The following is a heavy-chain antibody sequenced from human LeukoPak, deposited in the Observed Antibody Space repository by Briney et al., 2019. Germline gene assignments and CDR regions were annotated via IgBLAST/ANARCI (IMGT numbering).Heavy chain of an antibody. Sequence: GGSLRLSCAASGFTLSSYSMNWVRQAPGKGLEWVSSISSSSSYIYYADSVKGRFTISRDNAKNSLYLQMNSLRAEDTAVYYCARDRKYSSGSPRADWFDPWGQGTLVTVSS. CDR3: ARDRKYSSGSPRADWFDP. D-gene: IGHD6-19*01. J-gene: IGHJ5*02. V-gene: IGHV3-21*01. CDR2: ISSSSSYI. CDR1: GFTLSSYS.